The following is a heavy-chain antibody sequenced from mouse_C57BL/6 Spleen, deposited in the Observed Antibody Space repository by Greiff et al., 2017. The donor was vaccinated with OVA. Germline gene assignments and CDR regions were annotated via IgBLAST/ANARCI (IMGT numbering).Heavy chain of an antibody. Sequence: QVQLQQPGAELVMPGASVKLSCKASGYTFTSYWMHWVKQRPGQGLEWIGEIDPSDSYTNYNQKFKGKSTLTVDKSSSTAYMQLSSLTSEDSAVYYCASQTGRYWYFDVWGTGTTVTVSS. V-gene: IGHV1-69*01. D-gene: IGHD4-1*01. CDR1: GYTFTSYW. CDR3: ASQTGRYWYFDV. CDR2: IDPSDSYT. J-gene: IGHJ1*03.